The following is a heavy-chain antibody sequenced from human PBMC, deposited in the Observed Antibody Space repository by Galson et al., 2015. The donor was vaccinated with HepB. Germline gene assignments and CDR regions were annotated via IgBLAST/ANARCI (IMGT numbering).Heavy chain of an antibody. Sequence: SLRLSCAASGFTFSSYGMHWVRLAPGKGLEWVAVISYDGSNKYYADSVKGRFTISRDNSKNTLYLQMNSLRAEDTAVYYCAKDFAMVTYYYYGMDVWGQGTTVTVSS. CDR1: GFTFSSYG. J-gene: IGHJ6*02. V-gene: IGHV3-30*18. CDR3: AKDFAMVTYYYYGMDV. CDR2: ISYDGSNK. D-gene: IGHD5-18*01.